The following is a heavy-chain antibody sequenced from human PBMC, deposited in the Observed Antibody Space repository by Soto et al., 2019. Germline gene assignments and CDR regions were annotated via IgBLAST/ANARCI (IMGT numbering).Heavy chain of an antibody. CDR3: AKDLTSGSYSYFDY. J-gene: IGHJ4*02. CDR1: GFTLSSYA. D-gene: IGHD1-26*01. Sequence: GGSLRLSCAAPGFTLSSYAMHWFRQAPGKGLEWVTAISYDGSSEYYADSVKSRFTISRDNSKNTLYLQMNSLRAEDTAVFYCAKDLTSGSYSYFDYWGQGALVTVSS. CDR2: ISYDGSSE. V-gene: IGHV3-30*18.